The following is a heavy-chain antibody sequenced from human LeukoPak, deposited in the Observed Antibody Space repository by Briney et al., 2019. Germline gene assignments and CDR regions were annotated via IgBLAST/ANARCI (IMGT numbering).Heavy chain of an antibody. V-gene: IGHV4-59*08. Sequence: PSEPLSLTCTVSGGSISSYYWSWIRQPPGRGLGWIGNIYYSGSTNYTPSLKSQVTISVDTSKNQFSLKLSSVTAADTAVYYCARQWYYYDSSGYSYGAFDIWGQGTMVTVSS. CDR2: IYYSGST. CDR1: GGSISSYY. J-gene: IGHJ3*02. D-gene: IGHD3-22*01. CDR3: ARQWYYYDSSGYSYGAFDI.